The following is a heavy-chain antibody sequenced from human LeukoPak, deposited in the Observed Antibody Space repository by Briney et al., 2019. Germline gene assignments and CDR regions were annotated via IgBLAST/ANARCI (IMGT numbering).Heavy chain of an antibody. Sequence: GASVKVSCKASGYMFTGYYMHWARQDPGQGLEWMGWINPDSGVTKYAQKYLGRVTMTRDTSISTAYMELSSLRSDDTAVYFCARDLKNYGHLGPLDYWGQGTLVTVSS. V-gene: IGHV1-2*02. CDR3: ARDLKNYGHLGPLDY. CDR2: INPDSGVT. CDR1: GYMFTGYY. J-gene: IGHJ4*02. D-gene: IGHD3-10*01.